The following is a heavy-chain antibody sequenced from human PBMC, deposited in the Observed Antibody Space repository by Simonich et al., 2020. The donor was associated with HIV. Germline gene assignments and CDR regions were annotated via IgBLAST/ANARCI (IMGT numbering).Heavy chain of an antibody. Sequence: EVQLVESGGGLVQPGGSLRLSCAASGFTFSSNWMSWVRQAPGKGMEWVANKKQDGSEKYYVDSVKGRFTISRDNTKNSLYLQMNSLRAEDTAVYYCARGWAQLDYWGQGTLVTVSS. CDR3: ARGWAQLDY. J-gene: IGHJ4*02. CDR2: KKQDGSEK. V-gene: IGHV3-7*01. D-gene: IGHD6-13*01. CDR1: GFTFSSNW.